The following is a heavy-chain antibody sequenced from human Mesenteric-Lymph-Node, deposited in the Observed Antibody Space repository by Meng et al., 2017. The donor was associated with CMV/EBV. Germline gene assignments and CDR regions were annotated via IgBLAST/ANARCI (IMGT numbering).Heavy chain of an antibody. D-gene: IGHD3-3*01. CDR1: GFTFSSYS. J-gene: IGHJ4*02. V-gene: IGHV3-21*01. CDR2: ISSGSSYI. Sequence: LSLTCAASGFTFSSYSMNWVRQAPGKGLEWVSSISSGSSYINYADSVKGRFTISRDNAKNSLYLQMKSLRAEDTAVYYCAAHDFWSGYSDYWGQGTLVTVSS. CDR3: AAHDFWSGYSDY.